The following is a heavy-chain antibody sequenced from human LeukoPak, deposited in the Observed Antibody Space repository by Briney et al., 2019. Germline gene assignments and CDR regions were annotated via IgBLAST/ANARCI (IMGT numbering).Heavy chain of an antibody. CDR2: ISAYNGNT. D-gene: IGHD2-2*01. J-gene: IGHJ4*02. V-gene: IGHV1-18*01. CDR1: GYTLTELS. Sequence: GASVKVSCKVSGYTLTELSMHWVRQAPGQGLEWMGWISAYNGNTNYAQKLQGRVTMTTDTSTSTAYMELRSLRSDDTAVYYCATSIRIPPYYFDYWGQGTLVTVSS. CDR3: ATSIRIPPYYFDY.